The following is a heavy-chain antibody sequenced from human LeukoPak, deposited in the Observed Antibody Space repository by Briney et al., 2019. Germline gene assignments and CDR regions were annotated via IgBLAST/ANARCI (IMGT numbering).Heavy chain of an antibody. J-gene: IGHJ4*02. V-gene: IGHV3-53*01. CDR1: GFTVSSNY. Sequence: PGGSLRLSCGVSGFTVSSNYMRWVSQAAGKGLEWVSVIYGGGSTYYADSLKGRFTISRDNSKNTPYLQMNSLRAEDTAVYYCARSDGIAAAGPFDYWGQGTLVTVS. CDR2: IYGGGST. D-gene: IGHD6-13*01. CDR3: ARSDGIAAAGPFDY.